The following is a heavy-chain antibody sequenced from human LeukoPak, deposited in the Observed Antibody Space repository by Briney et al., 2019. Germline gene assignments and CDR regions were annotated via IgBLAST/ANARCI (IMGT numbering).Heavy chain of an antibody. Sequence: PSETLSLTCTVSGGSISSGYYWSWIRQPPGKGLEWIGNIYYSGSTYYNPSLKSRVTISIDTSKNQFSLSLNSVTAADTAVYYCARPPYGDYLIFDSWGQGTLVTVSS. CDR1: GGSISSGYY. V-gene: IGHV4-39*01. CDR2: IYYSGST. D-gene: IGHD4-17*01. J-gene: IGHJ4*02. CDR3: ARPPYGDYLIFDS.